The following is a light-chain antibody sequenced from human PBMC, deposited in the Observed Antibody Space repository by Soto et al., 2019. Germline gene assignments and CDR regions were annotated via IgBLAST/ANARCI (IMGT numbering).Light chain of an antibody. CDR2: GAS. Sequence: EIVLTQSPATLSLSPGERATLSCRASQSVGSYLAWYQHKPGQAPRLLIYGASNRATDIPARFSGSGSGTDLTLTISSLESEDFAVYFCQQRGKWPRTFGQGTKLEIK. CDR1: QSVGSY. CDR3: QQRGKWPRT. V-gene: IGKV3-11*01. J-gene: IGKJ2*01.